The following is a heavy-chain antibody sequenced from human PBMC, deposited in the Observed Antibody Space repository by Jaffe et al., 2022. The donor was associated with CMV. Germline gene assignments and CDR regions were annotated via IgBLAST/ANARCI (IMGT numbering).Heavy chain of an antibody. D-gene: IGHD6-19*01. Sequence: QLQLQESGPGLVKPSETLSLTCTVSGGSISSSSYYWGWIRQPPGKGLEWIGSIYYSGSTYYNPSLKSRVTISVDTSKNQFSLKLSSVTAADTAVYYCARGDAYRRTIAVAGTYYFDYWGQGTLVTVSS. CDR3: ARGDAYRRTIAVAGTYYFDY. J-gene: IGHJ4*02. CDR1: GGSISSSSYY. V-gene: IGHV4-39*01. CDR2: IYYSGST.